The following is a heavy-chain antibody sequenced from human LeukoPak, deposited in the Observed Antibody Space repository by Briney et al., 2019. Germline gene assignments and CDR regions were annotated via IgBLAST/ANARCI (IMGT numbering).Heavy chain of an antibody. CDR1: GGSINRYY. V-gene: IGHV4-59*01. Sequence: SETLSLTCTVSGGSINRYYWTWIRQPPGKGLEWIGYIYYSGTTNYNPSLKSRVTISVDTSKNQFSLKLNSVTAADTAVYYCARGRKPYNWFDPWGQGTLVTVSS. CDR3: ARGRKPYNWFDP. J-gene: IGHJ5*02. CDR2: IYYSGTT.